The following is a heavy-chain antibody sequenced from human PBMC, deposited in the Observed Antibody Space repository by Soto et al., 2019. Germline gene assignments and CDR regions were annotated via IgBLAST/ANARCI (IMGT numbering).Heavy chain of an antibody. D-gene: IGHD3-9*01. CDR1: GGSISSSNW. CDR3: ARSPGYFDWLLSGFDY. V-gene: IGHV4-4*02. Sequence: SETLSLTCAVSGGSISSSNWWSWVRQPPGKGLEWIGEIYHSGSTNYNPSLKSRVTISVDKSKNQFSLKLSSVTAADTAVYYCARSPGYFDWLLSGFDYWGQGTLVTVSS. CDR2: IYHSGST. J-gene: IGHJ4*02.